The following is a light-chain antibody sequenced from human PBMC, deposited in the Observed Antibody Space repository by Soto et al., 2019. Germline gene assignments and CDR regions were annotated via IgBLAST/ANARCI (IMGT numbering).Light chain of an antibody. V-gene: IGKV4-1*01. CDR3: QQYYSTPWT. Sequence: DIVMTQSPDSLAVSLGERATINCKSSQSVLYSSNNKNYLAWYQQKPGQPPKLLIYWASTRESGVPDRFSGSGSGTDFTLTISSLQADYVAVYYCQQYYSTPWTFGQGTKVEIK. J-gene: IGKJ1*01. CDR1: QSVLYSSNNKNY. CDR2: WAS.